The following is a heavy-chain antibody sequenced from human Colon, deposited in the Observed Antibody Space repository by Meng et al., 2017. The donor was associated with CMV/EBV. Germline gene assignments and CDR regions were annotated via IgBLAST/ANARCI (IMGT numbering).Heavy chain of an antibody. CDR1: RGYIGNYY. V-gene: IGHV4-59*01. CDR2: VSHNGRT. CDR3: ARGEWNYIGWFDP. D-gene: IGHD1-7*01. Sequence: GSLRLSCTVSRGYIGNYYWSWIRQSPGRGLEWIGYVSHNGRTSYSPALKSRVAISVDTSKNQFSLKLNSVTTADTAVYYCARGEWNYIGWFDPWGQGSLGT. J-gene: IGHJ5*02.